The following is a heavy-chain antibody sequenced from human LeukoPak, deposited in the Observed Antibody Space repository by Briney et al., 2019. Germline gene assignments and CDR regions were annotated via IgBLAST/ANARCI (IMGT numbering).Heavy chain of an antibody. CDR2: ISYDGSNK. D-gene: IGHD1-7*01. Sequence: GGSLRLSCAASGFTFSSYAMHWVRQAPGKGLEWVAVISYDGSNKYYADSVKGRFTISRDNSKNTLYLQMNSLRAEDTAVYYCARKLLIDYWGQGTLVTVSS. J-gene: IGHJ4*02. CDR1: GFTFSSYA. V-gene: IGHV3-30-3*01. CDR3: ARKLLIDY.